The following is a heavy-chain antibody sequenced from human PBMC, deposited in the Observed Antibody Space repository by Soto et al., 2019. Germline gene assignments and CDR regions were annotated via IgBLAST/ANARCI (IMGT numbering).Heavy chain of an antibody. CDR3: AKDPIMYSSPLYLPGGR. J-gene: IGHJ4*02. CDR2: ISYDGSNK. V-gene: IGHV3-30*18. D-gene: IGHD6-6*01. CDR1: GFTFSSYG. Sequence: GGSLRLSCAASGFTFSSYGMHWVRQAPGKGLEWVAVISYDGSNKYYADSVKGRFTISRDNSKNTLYLQMNSLRAEDTAVYYCAKDPIMYSSPLYLPGGRWGQGTLVTVSS.